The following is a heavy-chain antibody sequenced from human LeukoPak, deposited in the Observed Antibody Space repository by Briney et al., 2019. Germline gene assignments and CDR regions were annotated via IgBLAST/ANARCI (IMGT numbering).Heavy chain of an antibody. CDR3: ARAGSEYYYDSKLGY. CDR1: GFTFSSYS. V-gene: IGHV3-21*01. J-gene: IGHJ4*02. Sequence: GGSLRLSCAASGFTFSSYSMNWVRQAPGKGLEWVSSISSSSSYIYYADSVKGRFTISRDNAKNSLYLQMNSLRAEDTAVYYCARAGSEYYYDSKLGYWGQGTLVTVSS. D-gene: IGHD3-22*01. CDR2: ISSSSSYI.